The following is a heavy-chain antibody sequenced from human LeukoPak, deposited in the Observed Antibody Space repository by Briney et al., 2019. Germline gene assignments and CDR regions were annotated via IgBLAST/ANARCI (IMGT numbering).Heavy chain of an antibody. D-gene: IGHD6-13*01. Sequence: PSETLSLTCTVSGGSISSSSYYWGWIPHPPGKGLEWIGSIYYSGSTYYNPSLKSRVTISVDTSKNQFSLKLSSVTAADTAVYYCARRLAGTEDYWGQGTLVTVSS. CDR2: IYYSGST. CDR1: GGSISSSSYY. J-gene: IGHJ4*02. CDR3: ARRLAGTEDY. V-gene: IGHV4-39*01.